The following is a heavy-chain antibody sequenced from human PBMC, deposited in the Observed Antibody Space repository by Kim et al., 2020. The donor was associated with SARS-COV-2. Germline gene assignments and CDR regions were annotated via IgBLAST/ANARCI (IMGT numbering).Heavy chain of an antibody. CDR1: GGSISSYY. Sequence: SETLSLTCTVSGGSISSYYWSWIRQPPGKGLEWIGYIYYSGSTNYNPSLKSRVTISVDTSKNQFSLKLSSVTAADTAVYYCASVNYSGSGCYYNGRGWF. CDR3: ASVNYSGSGCYYNGRGWF. J-gene: IGHJ5*01. CDR2: IYYSGST. V-gene: IGHV4-59*13. D-gene: IGHD3-10*01.